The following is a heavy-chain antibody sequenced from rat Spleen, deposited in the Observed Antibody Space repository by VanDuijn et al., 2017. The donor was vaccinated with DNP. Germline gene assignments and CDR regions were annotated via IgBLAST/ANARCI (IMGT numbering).Heavy chain of an antibody. CDR3: ARWPGYNPPYAMDA. Sequence: EVQLQESGPGLVKPSQSLSLTCSVTGYSITSSYRWNWIRKFPGNKLEWMGSVNSAVTTNYHPSLKSRISITRDTSKNQFFLQVNSVTTEDTATYYCARWPGYNPPYAMDAWGQGASVTVSS. J-gene: IGHJ4*01. CDR2: VNSAVTT. CDR1: GYSITSSYR. V-gene: IGHV3-3*01. D-gene: IGHD1-4*01.